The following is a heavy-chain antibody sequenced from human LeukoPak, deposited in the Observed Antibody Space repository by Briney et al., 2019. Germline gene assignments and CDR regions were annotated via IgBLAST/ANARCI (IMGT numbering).Heavy chain of an antibody. CDR3: ARNFAGSYFDY. J-gene: IGHJ4*02. CDR1: GGSFSGYY. Sequence: SETLSLTCAVYGGSFSGYYWSWIRQPPGKGLEWIGSIYYSGSTYYNPSLKSRVTISVDTSKNQFSLKLSSVTAADTAVYYCARNFAGSYFDYWGQGTLVTVSS. D-gene: IGHD6-13*01. CDR2: IYYSGST. V-gene: IGHV4-34*01.